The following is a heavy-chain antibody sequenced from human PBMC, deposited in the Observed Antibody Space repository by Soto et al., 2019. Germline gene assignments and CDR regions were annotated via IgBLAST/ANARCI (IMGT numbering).Heavy chain of an antibody. Sequence: PSETLSLTCTVSGGSISSSSYYWSWIRQPPGKGLEWIGEINHSGSTNYNPSLKSRVTISVDTSKNQFSLKLSSVTAADTAVYYCATGRGITGRYYYYGMDVWGQGTTVTVSS. J-gene: IGHJ6*02. CDR2: INHSGST. V-gene: IGHV4-39*07. CDR3: ATGRGITGRYYYYGMDV. D-gene: IGHD1-20*01. CDR1: GGSISSSSYY.